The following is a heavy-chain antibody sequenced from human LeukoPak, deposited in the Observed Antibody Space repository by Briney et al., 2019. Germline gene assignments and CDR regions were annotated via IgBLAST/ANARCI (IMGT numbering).Heavy chain of an antibody. CDR1: GGTFSSYA. D-gene: IGHD1-26*01. CDR3: ASQWELLPEHVWFDP. J-gene: IGHJ5*02. CDR2: INTNTGNP. V-gene: IGHV7-4-1*02. Sequence: GASVKVSCKASGGTFSSYAISWVRQAPGQGLEWMGWINTNTGNPTYAQGFTGRFVFSLDTSVSTAYLQISSLKAEDTAVYYCASQWELLPEHVWFDPWGQGTLVTVSS.